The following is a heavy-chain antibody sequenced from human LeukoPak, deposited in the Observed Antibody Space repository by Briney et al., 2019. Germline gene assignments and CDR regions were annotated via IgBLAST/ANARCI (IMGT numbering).Heavy chain of an antibody. V-gene: IGHV3-30*18. CDR2: ISYDGSNK. D-gene: IGHD1-26*01. J-gene: IGHJ6*02. CDR1: GFTFSSYG. Sequence: PGRSLRLSCAASGFTFSSYGMYWVRQAPGKGLEWVAVISYDGSNKYYADSVKGRFTISRDNSKNTLYLQMNSLRAEDTAVYYCAKGDGSYYYYYGMDVWGQGTTVTVSS. CDR3: AKGDGSYYYYYGMDV.